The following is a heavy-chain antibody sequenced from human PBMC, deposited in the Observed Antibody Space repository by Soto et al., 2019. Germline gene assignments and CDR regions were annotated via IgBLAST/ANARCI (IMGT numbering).Heavy chain of an antibody. CDR1: GFTFSNYG. V-gene: IGHV3-23*01. J-gene: IGHJ4*02. Sequence: EVQLLESGGGLIQPGGSLRLSCAASGFTFSNYGMSWVRQAPGKGLEWVSGITGSGDSTSYADSEKGRVTISRDNPKNTLVLQMDSLRAADTAVDYCAKSSVPQYNTNWDGWGQGTLVTVSS. CDR2: ITGSGDST. CDR3: AKSSVPQYNTNWDG. D-gene: IGHD1-1*01.